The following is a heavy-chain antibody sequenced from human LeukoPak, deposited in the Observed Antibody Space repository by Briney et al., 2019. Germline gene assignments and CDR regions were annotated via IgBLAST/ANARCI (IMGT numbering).Heavy chain of an antibody. CDR1: GYTFTSYG. D-gene: IGHD3-3*01. CDR3: ARDSRITIFGVANIYYYYYYMDV. CDR2: ISAYNGNT. J-gene: IGHJ6*03. V-gene: IGHV1-18*01. Sequence: ASVKVSCKASGYTFTSYGISWVRQAPGQGLEWMGWISAYNGNTNYAQKLQGRVTMTTDTSTSTAYMELRSLRSDDTAVYYCARDSRITIFGVANIYYYYYYMDVWGKGTTVTVSS.